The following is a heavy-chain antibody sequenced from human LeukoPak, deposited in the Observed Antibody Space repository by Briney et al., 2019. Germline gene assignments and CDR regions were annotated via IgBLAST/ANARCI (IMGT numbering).Heavy chain of an antibody. Sequence: GGSLRLSCAVSGFTFSSDAMAWVRQAPGRGLEWVSGISGGGGSTYYADSVRGRFTISRDNSKNTLYLQMNSLRAEDTAIYYCAKDPLFGVGGYFDPWGQGTLVTVSS. J-gene: IGHJ5*02. CDR1: GFTFSSDA. D-gene: IGHD3-16*01. CDR3: AKDPLFGVGGYFDP. V-gene: IGHV3-23*01. CDR2: ISGGGGST.